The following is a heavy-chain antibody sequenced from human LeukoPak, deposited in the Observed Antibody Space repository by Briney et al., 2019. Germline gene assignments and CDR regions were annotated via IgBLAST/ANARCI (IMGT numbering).Heavy chain of an antibody. D-gene: IGHD3-10*01. CDR1: GFTFSNAW. V-gene: IGHV3-23*01. CDR2: ISGSGGSP. CDR3: ARGSSGSYYNSRFDF. Sequence: PGGSLRLSCAASGFTFSNAWMSWVRQAPGKGLEWVAGISGSGGSPYYAESVKGRFTISRDNSKNMLHLQMNSLRADDTAVYYCARGSSGSYYNSRFDFWGQGTLVSVSS. J-gene: IGHJ4*02.